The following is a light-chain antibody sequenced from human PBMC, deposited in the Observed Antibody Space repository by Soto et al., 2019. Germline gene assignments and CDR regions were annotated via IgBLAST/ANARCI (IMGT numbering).Light chain of an antibody. CDR1: QDVGRW. V-gene: IGKV1-12*01. Sequence: DIQMTQSPPSVSASAGDRATITCRASQDVGRWLAWYQLKPGKAPSLLIFAASTLQSGVPSRFSGSGSGTHFTLTIRSLQADDFATCYCQQGEAFPYTFGEGTRLEI. CDR2: AAS. CDR3: QQGEAFPYT. J-gene: IGKJ2*01.